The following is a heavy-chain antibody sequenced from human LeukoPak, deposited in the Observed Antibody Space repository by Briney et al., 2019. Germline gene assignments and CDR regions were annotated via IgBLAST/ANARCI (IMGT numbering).Heavy chain of an antibody. J-gene: IGHJ4*02. CDR3: ASQYCSSTSCYFIWVISY. D-gene: IGHD2-2*01. Sequence: GGSLRLSCAASGFTFSSYAMSWVRQAPGKGLECVSAISGSGGSTYYADSVKGRFTISRDNSKNTLYLQMNSLRAEDTAVYYCASQYCSSTSCYFIWVISYWGQGTLVTVSS. V-gene: IGHV3-23*01. CDR1: GFTFSSYA. CDR2: ISGSGGST.